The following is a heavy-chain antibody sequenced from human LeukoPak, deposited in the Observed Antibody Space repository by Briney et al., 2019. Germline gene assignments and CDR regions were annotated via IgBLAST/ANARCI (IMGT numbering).Heavy chain of an antibody. V-gene: IGHV4-34*01. CDR2: INHSGST. D-gene: IGHD5-24*01. CDR3: ARAYPPSRLWLQVGFWFGY. J-gene: IGHJ4*02. Sequence: PGGSLRLSCAASGFTVSSNYMSWIRQPPGKGLEWIGEINHSGSTNYNPSLKSRVTISVDTSKNQFSLKLSSVTAADTAVYYCARAYPPSRLWLQVGFWFGYWGQGTLVTVSS. CDR1: GFTVSSNY.